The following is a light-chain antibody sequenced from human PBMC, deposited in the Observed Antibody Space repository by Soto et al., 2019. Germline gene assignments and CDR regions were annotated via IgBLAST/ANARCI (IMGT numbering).Light chain of an antibody. V-gene: IGLV7-46*01. CDR2: DTS. J-gene: IGLJ3*02. Sequence: QAVVTQEPSLTVSPGGTVTLTSGSSTRTVTSGHYPYWFQQMPGQAPRTLIYDTSNKHSSAPARFSGSLLGGKAALTLSGAQPEDEAEYSCLLSYSDAWVFGGGTKVTVL. CDR3: LLSYSDAWV. CDR1: TRTVTSGHY.